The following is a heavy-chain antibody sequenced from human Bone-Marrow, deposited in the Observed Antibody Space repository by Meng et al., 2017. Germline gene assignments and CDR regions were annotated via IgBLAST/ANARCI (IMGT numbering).Heavy chain of an antibody. CDR2: INAGNGNT. V-gene: IGHV1-3*01. CDR1: GYTFTSYA. J-gene: IGHJ3*02. Sequence: ASVKVSCKASGYTFTSYAMHWVRQAPGQRLEWMGWINAGNGNTKYSQKFQGRVTITRDTSASTAYMELSSLRSEDTAVYYCAGGVGSDRSDAFDIWGQGTMVTVSS. CDR3: AGGVGSDRSDAFDI. D-gene: IGHD3-16*01.